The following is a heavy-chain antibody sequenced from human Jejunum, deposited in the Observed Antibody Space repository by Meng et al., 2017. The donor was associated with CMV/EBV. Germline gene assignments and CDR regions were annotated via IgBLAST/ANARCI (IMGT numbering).Heavy chain of an antibody. Sequence: SGVTFSSYWMNWVRQAPGKGLEWVANIKQDGGETYYVDSVKGRFTISRDNAKNSLYLQMNSLRAEDTAVYYCASCSTNCLRPFDYWGQGTLVTVSS. CDR3: ASCSTNCLRPFDY. CDR1: GVTFSSYW. CDR2: IKQDGGET. D-gene: IGHD2-2*01. V-gene: IGHV3-7*01. J-gene: IGHJ4*02.